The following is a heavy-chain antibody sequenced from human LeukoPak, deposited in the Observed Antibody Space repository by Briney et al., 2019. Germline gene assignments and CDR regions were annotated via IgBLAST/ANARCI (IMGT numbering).Heavy chain of an antibody. CDR1: EFNFNNYW. J-gene: IGHJ4*02. CDR2: INSDGSST. Sequence: GGSLRLSCAASEFNFNNYWMHWVRQAPGKGLVWVSRINSDGSSTNYADSVKGRFTISRDNAKNTLYLQMNSLRAEDTAVYYCARDRYGDWVLGFDYWGQGSLVTVSS. D-gene: IGHD4-17*01. V-gene: IGHV3-74*01. CDR3: ARDRYGDWVLGFDY.